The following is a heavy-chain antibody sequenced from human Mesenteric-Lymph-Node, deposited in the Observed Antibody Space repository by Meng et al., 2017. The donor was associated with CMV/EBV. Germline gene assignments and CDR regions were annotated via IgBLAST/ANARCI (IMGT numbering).Heavy chain of an antibody. D-gene: IGHD2-8*02. CDR2: IKQDGSEK. CDR1: GFTFSSYW. Sequence: GESLKISCAASGFTFSSYWMSWVRQAPGKGLEWVANIKQDGSEKYYVDSVKGRFTISRDNAKNSLYLQMNSLRAEDTAVYYCARDLGRVEYGRNQGLDSWGQGTLVTVSS. V-gene: IGHV3-7*01. CDR3: ARDLGRVEYGRNQGLDS. J-gene: IGHJ4*02.